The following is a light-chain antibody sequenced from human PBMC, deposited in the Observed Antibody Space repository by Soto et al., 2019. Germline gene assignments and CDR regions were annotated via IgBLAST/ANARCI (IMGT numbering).Light chain of an antibody. J-gene: IGKJ1*01. Sequence: EIVLTQSPATLSLSPGERATLSCRASQNVADYLDWYQQKPGQAPRLLIYESSNRATGIAARFSGSGSGTDFTLTISSLEPEDFAVYYCQQYNKGPVTFGQGTKV. CDR3: QQYNKGPVT. V-gene: IGKV3-11*01. CDR2: ESS. CDR1: QNVADY.